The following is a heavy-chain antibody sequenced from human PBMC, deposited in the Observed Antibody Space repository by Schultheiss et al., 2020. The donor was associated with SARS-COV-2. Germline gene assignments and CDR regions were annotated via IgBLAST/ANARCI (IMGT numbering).Heavy chain of an antibody. Sequence: ASVKVSCKASGYTFTSYAMHWVRQAPGQRLEWMGWINAGNGNTNYAQKFQGRVTITADESTSTAYMELSSLRSDDTAVYYCARDDLVVGATPRQPRAFDIWGQGTMVTVSS. CDR3: ARDDLVVGATPRQPRAFDI. CDR2: INAGNGNT. V-gene: IGHV1-3*01. CDR1: GYTFTSYA. D-gene: IGHD1-26*01. J-gene: IGHJ3*02.